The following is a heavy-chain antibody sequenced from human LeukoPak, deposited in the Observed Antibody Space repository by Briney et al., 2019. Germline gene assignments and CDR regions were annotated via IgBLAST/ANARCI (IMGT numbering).Heavy chain of an antibody. CDR3: ARDLGTTVTTYLDY. D-gene: IGHD4-17*01. V-gene: IGHV3-23*01. CDR2: MSGSGVNT. Sequence: GGSLRLSCAASGFTFRSYGMSWVRQAPGKGLEWVSGMSGSGVNTDYADSVKGRFTISRDNAKSSLYLQMNSLRAEDTAVYYCARDLGTTVTTYLDYWGQGTLVTVSS. CDR1: GFTFRSYG. J-gene: IGHJ4*02.